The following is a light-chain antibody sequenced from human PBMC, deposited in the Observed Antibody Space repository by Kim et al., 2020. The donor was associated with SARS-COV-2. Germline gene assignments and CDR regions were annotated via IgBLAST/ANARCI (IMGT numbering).Light chain of an antibody. CDR2: DVS. CDR3: SSYTSSSTLEWV. CDR1: SSDVGGYNY. J-gene: IGLJ3*02. V-gene: IGLV2-14*03. Sequence: QSALTQPASVSGSPGQSTTISCTGTSSDVGGYNYVSWYQQHPGKAPKLMIYDVSNRPSGVSNRFSGSKSGNTASLTISGLQAEDEADYYCSSYTSSSTLEWVFGGGTQLTVL.